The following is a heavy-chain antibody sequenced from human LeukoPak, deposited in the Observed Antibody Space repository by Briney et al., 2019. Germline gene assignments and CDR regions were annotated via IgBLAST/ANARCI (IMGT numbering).Heavy chain of an antibody. D-gene: IGHD5-24*01. J-gene: IGHJ4*02. CDR2: IRYDGSNK. Sequence: GGSLRLSCAASGFAFRSYGMSWVRQAPGKGLEWVAFIRYDGSNKYYADSVKGRFTISRDNSKNTLYLQMNSLRAEDTAVYYCAKSGRWLQLGFDYWGQGTLITVSS. V-gene: IGHV3-30*02. CDR1: GFAFRSYG. CDR3: AKSGRWLQLGFDY.